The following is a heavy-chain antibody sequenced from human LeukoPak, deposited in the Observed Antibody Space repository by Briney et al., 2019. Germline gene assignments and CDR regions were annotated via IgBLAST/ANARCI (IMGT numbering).Heavy chain of an antibody. CDR2: IIPMFGTA. CDR1: GGTFSSYE. CDR3: ASGTTDIVVVPATLRNYYFDY. J-gene: IGHJ4*02. V-gene: IGHV1-69*06. D-gene: IGHD2-2*01. Sequence: SVKVSCKASGGTFSSYEISWVRQAPGQGLEWMGGIIPMFGTAKYAQKFQGRVTITADKSTSTAYMELSSLRSEDTAVYYCASGTTDIVVVPATLRNYYFDYWGQGTLVTASS.